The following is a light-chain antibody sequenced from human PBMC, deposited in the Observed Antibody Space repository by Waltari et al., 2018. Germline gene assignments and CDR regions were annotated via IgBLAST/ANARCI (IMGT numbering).Light chain of an antibody. V-gene: IGLV1-44*01. Sequence: QSVLTQPPSASGTPGQRVTISCSGTSSNVGGNDVNWYHQLPGTAPKGLIYSKNRRPSGVPVRFSGSKSGTSASLAISGLLSEDEADYYCAAWDHSLHAWVFGGGTKLTVL. CDR1: SSNVGGND. J-gene: IGLJ3*02. CDR2: SKN. CDR3: AAWDHSLHAWV.